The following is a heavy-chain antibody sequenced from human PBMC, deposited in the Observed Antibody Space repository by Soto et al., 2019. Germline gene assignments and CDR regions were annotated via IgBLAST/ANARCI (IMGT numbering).Heavy chain of an antibody. Sequence: SETLSLTCAVYGGSFSGYYWSWIRQPPGKGLEWIGEINHSGSTNYNPSLKSRITISVDTSKNQFSLRLSSVTAADTAVYYCATHYYDSSGYPGYFDYWGQGTLVTVSS. CDR3: ATHYYDSSGYPGYFDY. D-gene: IGHD3-22*01. CDR1: GGSFSGYY. CDR2: INHSGST. J-gene: IGHJ4*02. V-gene: IGHV4-34*01.